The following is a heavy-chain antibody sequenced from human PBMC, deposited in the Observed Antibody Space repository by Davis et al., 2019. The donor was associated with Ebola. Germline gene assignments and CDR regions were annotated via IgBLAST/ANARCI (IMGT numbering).Heavy chain of an antibody. D-gene: IGHD4-17*01. V-gene: IGHV5-51*01. CDR3: ARRAYGDFNFDY. CDR1: GYSFINYW. CDR2: IYPGDSDT. Sequence: GESLKISCQGSGYSFINYWISWVRQMPGKGLEWMGIIYPGDSDTRYSPSFQGQVTISADKSISTAYLQWSSLKASDTAMYYCARRAYGDFNFDYWGQGTLVTVSS. J-gene: IGHJ4*02.